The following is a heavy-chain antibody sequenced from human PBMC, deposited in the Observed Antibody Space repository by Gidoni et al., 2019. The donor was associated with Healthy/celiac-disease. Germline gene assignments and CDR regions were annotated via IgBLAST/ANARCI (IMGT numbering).Heavy chain of an antibody. CDR1: GFTFSSYA. Sequence: EVQLVESGGGWVQPGGSLRLSCAAPGFTFSSYAMSWVRQAPGKGLEWVSAISGSGGSTDYADSVKGRFTIARDNSKNTLYLQMNSLRAEDTAVYYCAKGGVVPAAIFAWGQGTLVTVSS. CDR2: ISGSGGST. J-gene: IGHJ5*02. V-gene: IGHV3-23*04. CDR3: AKGGVVPAAIFA. D-gene: IGHD2-2*02.